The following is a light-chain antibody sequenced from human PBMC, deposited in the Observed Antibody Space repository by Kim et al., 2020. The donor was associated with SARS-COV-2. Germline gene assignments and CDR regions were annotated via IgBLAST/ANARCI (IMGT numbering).Light chain of an antibody. CDR2: GAS. Sequence: SPGERATLPCRASQTVSNNLSWYQFKPGQPPRLLIYGASTRATGVPARFSGAGSGTDFTLTVSSLQSEDFAIYYCHQYNDWPPGDTFGQGTKLEI. CDR1: QTVSNN. J-gene: IGKJ2*01. V-gene: IGKV3-15*01. CDR3: HQYNDWPPGDT.